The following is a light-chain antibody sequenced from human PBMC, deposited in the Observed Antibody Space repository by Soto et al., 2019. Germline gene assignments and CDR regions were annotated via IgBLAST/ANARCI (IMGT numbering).Light chain of an antibody. CDR3: QQRSNWPSVT. J-gene: IGKJ4*01. CDR2: DAS. CDR1: QSVSNY. Sequence: EIVLTQSPATLSLSPGERATLSCRASQSVSNYLAWYQQKPGQAPRLLIYDASNRATGIPARFSGSGAGTDFTLTISSLEPEDFADYYCQQRSNWPSVTFGGGTKVEIK. V-gene: IGKV3-11*01.